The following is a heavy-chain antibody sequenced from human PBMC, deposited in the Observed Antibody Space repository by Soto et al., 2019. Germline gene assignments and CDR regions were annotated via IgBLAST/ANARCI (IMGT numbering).Heavy chain of an antibody. CDR2: INGGGGTT. CDR3: AKDRHPDGIWTFDY. V-gene: IGHV3-23*01. D-gene: IGHD3-9*01. CDR1: GFSFSGYT. J-gene: IGHJ4*02. Sequence: EVQLLESGGHLIQPGESLRLSSAASGFSFSGYTMNWVRQAQGKGLEWISGINGGGGTTYYADSVKGRFTISRDDSNNILYLQMNSPRAEDTAIYYCAKDRHPDGIWTFDYWGRGTLVTVSS.